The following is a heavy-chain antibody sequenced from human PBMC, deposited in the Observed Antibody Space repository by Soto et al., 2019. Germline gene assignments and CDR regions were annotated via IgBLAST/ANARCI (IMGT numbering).Heavy chain of an antibody. D-gene: IGHD1-26*01. CDR2: IGYDGSNK. Sequence: QVQLVESGGGVVQPGRSLRLSCTASGFTFSTYGMHWVRQAPGKGLEWVKVIGYDGSNKYYADSVKGRFTISRDNSKNPLYRQMNSLRADDTAVYYCARGGGSGSSFVGYYYYTLDVWGQGTTVTVSS. CDR1: GFTFSTYG. V-gene: IGHV3-33*01. CDR3: ARGGGSGSSFVGYYYYTLDV. J-gene: IGHJ6*02.